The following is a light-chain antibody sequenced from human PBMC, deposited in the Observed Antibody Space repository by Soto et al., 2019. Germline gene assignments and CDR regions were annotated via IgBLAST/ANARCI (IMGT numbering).Light chain of an antibody. J-gene: IGKJ2*01. CDR3: QQYDSWPLYT. V-gene: IGKV3-15*01. Sequence: EIMMTQSPATLSVSPGEGATLSCRASQTVGSRLAWYQQKPGQAPRLLIYGASTRATDIPARFSGSGSGTEFTLTISSLQAEDLAVYFCQQYDSWPLYTFGQGNKVEIK. CDR1: QTVGSR. CDR2: GAS.